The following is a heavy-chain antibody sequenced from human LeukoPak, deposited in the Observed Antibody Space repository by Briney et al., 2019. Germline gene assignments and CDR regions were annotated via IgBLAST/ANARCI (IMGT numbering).Heavy chain of an antibody. CDR1: GGTFSSYA. Sequence: GASVKVSCKASGGTFSSYAISCVRQAPGQGLEWMGRIIPILGIANYAQKFQGRVTITADKSTSTAYMELSSLRSEDTAVYYCARESKGGSYWVYFDYWGQGTLVTVSS. V-gene: IGHV1-69*04. D-gene: IGHD1-26*01. CDR2: IIPILGIA. CDR3: ARESKGGSYWVYFDY. J-gene: IGHJ4*02.